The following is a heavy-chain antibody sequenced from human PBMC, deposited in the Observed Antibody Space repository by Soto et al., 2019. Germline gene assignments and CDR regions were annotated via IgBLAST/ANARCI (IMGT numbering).Heavy chain of an antibody. V-gene: IGHV5-51*01. J-gene: IGHJ6*02. CDR2: IYPGDSDT. D-gene: IGHD1-26*01. Sequence: PGASLKISCKGSGYSFTSYWIGWVRQMPGKGLEWMGIIYPGDSDTRYSPSFQGHVTISADKSISTAYLQWSSLKASDTAMYYCASSGPLSEQWLLRGYYGVDVWGQGTTVTVSS. CDR3: ASSGPLSEQWLLRGYYGVDV. CDR1: GYSFTSYW.